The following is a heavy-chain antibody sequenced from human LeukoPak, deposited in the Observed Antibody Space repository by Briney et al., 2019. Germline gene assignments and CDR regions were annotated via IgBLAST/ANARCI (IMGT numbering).Heavy chain of an antibody. CDR3: AKTEDWKGSGWYS. D-gene: IGHD6-19*01. Sequence: GGSLRLSCAASGFSFSSYTMNWFRQAPGKGLEWVSAINGGGSNTFYAGSVRGRFTISRDNSKNTLYLQMNSLRAEDTSVYYCAKTEDWKGSGWYSWGQGTLVTVSS. CDR1: GFSFSSYT. J-gene: IGHJ4*02. CDR2: INGGGSNT. V-gene: IGHV3-23*01.